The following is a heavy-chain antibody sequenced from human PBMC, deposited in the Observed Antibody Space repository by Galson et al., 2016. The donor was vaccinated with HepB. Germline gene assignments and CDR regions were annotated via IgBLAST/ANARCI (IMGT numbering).Heavy chain of an antibody. D-gene: IGHD2-2*02. CDR3: ARGRTTSCNSAFDI. CDR1: GFTFNTYG. V-gene: IGHV3-48*04. CDR2: ISSASSIK. J-gene: IGHJ4*02. Sequence: SLRLSCADSGFTFNTYGMNWVRQAPGKGLEWVSYISSASSIKYYADSVKGRLTISRDNARHSLYLEMNSLRVEDTAIYYCARGRTTSCNSAFDIWGQGTLVTVSS.